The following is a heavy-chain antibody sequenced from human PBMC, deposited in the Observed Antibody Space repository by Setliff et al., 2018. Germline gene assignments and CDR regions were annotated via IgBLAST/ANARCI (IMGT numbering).Heavy chain of an antibody. J-gene: IGHJ2*01. D-gene: IGHD4-17*01. Sequence: ASVKVSCKASGYSFTSYGISWVRQAPGQGLEWMGWISAKNGNRNYAQKFQGRVTMTTDTSTSTAYMELRSLRSDDTAVYYCARDFPTVVTPKEYFNLWVRGTLVTVFS. CDR3: ARDFPTVVTPKEYFNL. CDR1: GYSFTSYG. V-gene: IGHV1-18*01. CDR2: ISAKNGNR.